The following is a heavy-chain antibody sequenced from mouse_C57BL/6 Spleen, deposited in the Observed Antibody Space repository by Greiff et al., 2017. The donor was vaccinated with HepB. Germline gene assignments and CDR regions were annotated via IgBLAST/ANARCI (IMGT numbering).Heavy chain of an antibody. CDR3: ALYGSSYDFDV. D-gene: IGHD1-1*01. V-gene: IGHV14-2*01. J-gene: IGHJ1*03. Sequence: VQLQQSGAELVKPGASVKLSCTASGFNIKDYYMHWVKQRTEQGLEWIGRIDPEDGETKYAPKFQGKATMTADTSSNTAYLQLSSLTSEDSAVYYCALYGSSYDFDVWGTGTTVTVSS. CDR1: GFNIKDYY. CDR2: IDPEDGET.